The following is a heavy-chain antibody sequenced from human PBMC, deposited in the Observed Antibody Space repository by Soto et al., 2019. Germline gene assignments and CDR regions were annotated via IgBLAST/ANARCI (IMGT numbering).Heavy chain of an antibody. CDR3: ARDKITGLFDY. J-gene: IGHJ4*02. D-gene: IGHD2-8*02. Sequence: QVPLQQWGAGLLKPSETLSLTCAVYGGSFSGYYWTWIRQPPGTGLEWIGEINPSGITNYIPSLKSRVTISVDTSKNQFSLKLTSVTAADTDVYYCARDKITGLFDYWGQGTLVTVSS. CDR2: INPSGIT. V-gene: IGHV4-34*01. CDR1: GGSFSGYY.